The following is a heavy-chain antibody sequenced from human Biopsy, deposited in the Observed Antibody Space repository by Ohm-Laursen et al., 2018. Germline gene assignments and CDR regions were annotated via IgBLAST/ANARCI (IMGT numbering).Heavy chain of an antibody. CDR2: MWSDGINK. V-gene: IGHV3-33*01. CDR3: ARDDDTTGHYMILNH. Sequence: SLRLSCTASGFAFSYYGLHWVRRAPGKGLQWVAVMWSDGINKNYADSVKGRFTVSRDNSNNVLYLQMSSLRDVDSAVYYCARDDDTTGHYMILNHWGQGTLVTVSS. J-gene: IGHJ5*02. CDR1: GFAFSYYG. D-gene: IGHD3-9*01.